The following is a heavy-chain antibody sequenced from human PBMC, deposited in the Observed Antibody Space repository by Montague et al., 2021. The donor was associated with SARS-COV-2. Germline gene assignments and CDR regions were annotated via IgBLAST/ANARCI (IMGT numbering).Heavy chain of an antibody. V-gene: IGHV3-9*01. CDR3: AKDPGYSGYEGYFDD. J-gene: IGHJ4*02. CDR2: ISWNSERI. D-gene: IGHD5-12*01. CDR1: GFDLDFFA. Sequence: FLRLSCAASGFDLDFFAMQWVRQRPGKGLEWVSGISWNSERIGYADSVKGRFTISRDNNKKSLYLQMNSLRPEDTALYFCAKDPGYSGYEGYFDDWGQGTLVIVSS.